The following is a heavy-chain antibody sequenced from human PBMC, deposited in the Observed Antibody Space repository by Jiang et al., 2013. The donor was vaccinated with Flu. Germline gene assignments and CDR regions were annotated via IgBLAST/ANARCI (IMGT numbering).Heavy chain of an antibody. D-gene: IGHD6-19*01. Sequence: SQTLSLTCAISGDSVSSNSAAWNWIRQSPSRGLEWLGRTYYRSKWYNDYAVSVKSRITINPDTSKNQFSLQLNSVTPEDTAVYYCARDRGAVAGTAYYYYYGMDVWGQGTTVTVSS. CDR3: ARDRGAVAGTAYYYYYGMDV. CDR1: GDSVSSNSAA. CDR2: TYYRSKWYN. J-gene: IGHJ6*02. V-gene: IGHV6-1*01.